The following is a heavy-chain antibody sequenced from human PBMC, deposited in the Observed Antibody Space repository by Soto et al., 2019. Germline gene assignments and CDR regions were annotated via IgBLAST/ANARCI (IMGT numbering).Heavy chain of an antibody. CDR2: IWHDGSNK. D-gene: IGHD2-15*01. J-gene: IGHJ2*01. CDR3: ARGADCSGGSCFWGYFDL. CDR1: GFTFSNYG. V-gene: IGHV3-33*01. Sequence: QVQLVESGGGMVQPGRSLRLSCAASGFTFSNYGMHWVRQAPGKGLEWVAVIWHDGSNKNYADSVKGPFTISRDNSKNTLYLQMNSLRAEDTAVYYCARGADCSGGSCFWGYFDLWGRGTLVTVSS.